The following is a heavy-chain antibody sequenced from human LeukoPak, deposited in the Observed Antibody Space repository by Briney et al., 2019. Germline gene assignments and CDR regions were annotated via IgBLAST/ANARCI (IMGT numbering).Heavy chain of an antibody. V-gene: IGHV1-69*01. CDR1: GGTFSSYA. CDR2: IIPIFGTA. CDR3: ARVNYYDSSGYSDY. J-gene: IGHJ4*02. D-gene: IGHD3-22*01. Sequence: SVKVSCKASGGTFSSYAISWVRQAPGQGLEWMGGIIPIFGTANYAQKFQGRVTITADESTSTAYMELSSLRSEDTAVYYCARVNYYDSSGYSDYWGQETLVTVSS.